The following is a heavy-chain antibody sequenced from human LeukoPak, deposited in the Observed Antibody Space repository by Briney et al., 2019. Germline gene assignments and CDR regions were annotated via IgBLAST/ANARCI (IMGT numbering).Heavy chain of an antibody. CDR2: IHFSGST. V-gene: IGHV4-39*01. J-gene: IGHJ5*02. Sequence: SETLSLICSVSGGSITNDAYYWAWIRQPPGKGLEWIGSIHFSGSTYYNASLKTRVAISVDTSNLQVSLNLNSVTAADTALYYCARQWLLLPYSWFDAWGQGMLVTVSS. CDR1: GGSITNDAYY. CDR3: ARQWLLLPYSWFDA. D-gene: IGHD3-22*01.